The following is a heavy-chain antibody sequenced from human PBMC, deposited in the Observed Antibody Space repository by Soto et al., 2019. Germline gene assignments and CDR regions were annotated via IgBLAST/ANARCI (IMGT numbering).Heavy chain of an antibody. Sequence: QVQLQESGPGLVKPSETLSLTCTVSGGSVSSGSYYWSWIRQPPGKGLEWIGYIYYSGSTNYNPSLMSRVTISVETSKNQFSLKLSSVTAADTAVYYCARDIFAYYDSSGYLQDYYGMDVWGQGTTVTVSS. D-gene: IGHD3-22*01. CDR1: GGSVSSGSYY. CDR3: ARDIFAYYDSSGYLQDYYGMDV. V-gene: IGHV4-61*01. CDR2: IYYSGST. J-gene: IGHJ6*02.